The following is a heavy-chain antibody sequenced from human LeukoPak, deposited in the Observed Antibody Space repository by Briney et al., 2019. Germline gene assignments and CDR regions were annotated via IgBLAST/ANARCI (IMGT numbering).Heavy chain of an antibody. CDR2: IYHSGST. D-gene: IGHD2-15*01. Sequence: PSETLSLTCTVSGYSISSGYYWGWIRQPPGKGLEWIGSIYHSGSTYYNPSLKSRVTISVDTSKNQFSLRLYSMTAADTAVYFCARDFRVCSGGSCYSGPFDYWGQGTLVTVSS. CDR3: ARDFRVCSGGSCYSGPFDY. V-gene: IGHV4-38-2*02. CDR1: GYSISSGYY. J-gene: IGHJ4*02.